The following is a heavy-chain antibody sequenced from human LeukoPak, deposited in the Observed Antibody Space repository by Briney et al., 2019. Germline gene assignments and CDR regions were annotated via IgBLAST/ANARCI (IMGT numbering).Heavy chain of an antibody. CDR1: GDSVSSNSAA. Sequence: SQALSLTCAISGDSVSSNSAAWDCIRHSPSGGLEWLGRTYYRSKWYNDYAVSVKSRITINPDTSKNQFSLQLNSVTPEDTAVYYCARTCELCGTSDPWGQGTLVTVSS. CDR3: ARTCELCGTSDP. CDR2: TYYRSKWYN. V-gene: IGHV6-1*01. J-gene: IGHJ5*02. D-gene: IGHD1-26*01.